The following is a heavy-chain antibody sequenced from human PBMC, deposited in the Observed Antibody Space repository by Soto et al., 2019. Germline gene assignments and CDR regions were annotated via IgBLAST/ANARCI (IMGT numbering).Heavy chain of an antibody. D-gene: IGHD3-22*01. CDR3: ARDRHDSSGYYYVPDYYYYYGMDV. Sequence: LRLSCAASGFTFSSYEMNWVRQAPGKGLEWVSYISSSGSTIYYADSVKGRFTISRDNAKNSLYLQMNSLRAEDTAVYYCARDRHDSSGYYYVPDYYYYYGMDVWGQGTTVTVSS. CDR1: GFTFSSYE. J-gene: IGHJ6*02. CDR2: ISSSGSTI. V-gene: IGHV3-48*03.